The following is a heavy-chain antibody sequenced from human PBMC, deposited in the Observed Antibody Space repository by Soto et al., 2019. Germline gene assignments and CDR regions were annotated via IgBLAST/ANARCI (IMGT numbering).Heavy chain of an antibody. V-gene: IGHV3-23*01. D-gene: IGHD4-4*01. CDR1: GFTFSSYA. Sequence: GGSLRLSCAASGFTFSSYAMSWVRQAPGKGLEWVSAISGSGGSTYYADPVKGRFTISRDNSKNTLYLQMNSLRAEDTAVYYCAREGINNYNEYYFDSWGPGTVLTVSS. CDR3: AREGINNYNEYYFDS. CDR2: ISGSGGST. J-gene: IGHJ4*02.